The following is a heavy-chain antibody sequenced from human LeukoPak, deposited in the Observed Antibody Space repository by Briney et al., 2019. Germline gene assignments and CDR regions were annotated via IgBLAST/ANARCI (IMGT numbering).Heavy chain of an antibody. J-gene: IGHJ4*02. D-gene: IGHD5-12*01. CDR2: IYHSGST. V-gene: IGHV4-4*02. CDR1: GGSISSSNW. Sequence: PSETQSLTCAVSGGSISSSNWWSWVRQPPGKGLEWIGEIYHSGSTNYNPSLKSRVTISVDKSKNQFSLKLSSVTAADTAVYYCARLIDLHREFDSGYDPDDYWSQGTLVTVSS. CDR3: ARLIDLHREFDSGYDPDDY.